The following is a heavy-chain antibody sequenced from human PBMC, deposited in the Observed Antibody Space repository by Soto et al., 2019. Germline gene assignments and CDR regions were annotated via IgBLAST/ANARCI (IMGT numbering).Heavy chain of an antibody. J-gene: IGHJ5*02. CDR1: GFTFSDYY. V-gene: IGHV3-11*01. CDR2: ISSSGSTI. D-gene: IGHD3-10*01. Sequence: PGGSLRLSCAASGFTFSDYYMSWIRQAPGKGLEWVSYISSSGSTIYYADSVKGRFTISRDNAKNSLYLQMNSLRAEDTAVYYCARVRFYASGSSINWFDPRGQGTLVTVSS. CDR3: ARVRFYASGSSINWFDP.